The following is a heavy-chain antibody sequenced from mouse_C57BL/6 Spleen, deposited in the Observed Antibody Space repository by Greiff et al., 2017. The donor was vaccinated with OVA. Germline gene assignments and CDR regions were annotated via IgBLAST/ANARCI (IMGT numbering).Heavy chain of an antibody. J-gene: IGHJ2*01. V-gene: IGHV3-6*01. CDR2: ISYDGSN. CDR1: GYSITSGYY. CDR3: ARGENWDYFDY. Sequence: EVKLVESGPGLVKPSQSLSLTCSVTGYSITSGYYWNWIRQFPGNKLEWMGYISYDGSNNYNPSLKNRISITRDTSKNQFFLKLNSVTTEDTATYYCARGENWDYFDYWGQGTTLTVSS. D-gene: IGHD4-1*01.